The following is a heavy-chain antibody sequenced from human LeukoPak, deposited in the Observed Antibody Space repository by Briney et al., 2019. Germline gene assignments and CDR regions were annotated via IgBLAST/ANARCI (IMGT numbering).Heavy chain of an antibody. CDR2: IYHSGST. V-gene: IGHV4-38-2*02. CDR3: ASSTVVTPDAFDI. CDR1: GYSISSGYY. J-gene: IGHJ3*02. D-gene: IGHD4-23*01. Sequence: SETLSLTCTVSGYSISSGYYWGWIRQPPGKGLEWIGSIYHSGSTYYNPSLKSRVTISVDTSKNQFSLKLSSVTAADTAVYYCASSTVVTPDAFDIWGQGTMVTVSS.